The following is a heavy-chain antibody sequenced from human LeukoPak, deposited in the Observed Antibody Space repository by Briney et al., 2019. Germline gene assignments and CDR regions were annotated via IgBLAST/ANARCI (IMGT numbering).Heavy chain of an antibody. D-gene: IGHD3-10*01. Sequence: ASVKVSCKASGYTFTSYGISWVRQAPGQGLEWMGWISAYNGNTNYAQKLQGRVTMTTDTSTSTAYMELRSLRSDDTAVYYCARALLWFGEYYFDYWGQGSLVTVSS. CDR3: ARALLWFGEYYFDY. CDR2: ISAYNGNT. CDR1: GYTFTSYG. J-gene: IGHJ4*02. V-gene: IGHV1-18*04.